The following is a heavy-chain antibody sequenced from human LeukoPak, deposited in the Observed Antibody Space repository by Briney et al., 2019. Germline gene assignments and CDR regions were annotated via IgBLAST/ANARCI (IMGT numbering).Heavy chain of an antibody. CDR1: GFTFSNYV. CDR2: ISRSAENT. Sequence: GGTLRLSCVASGFTFSNYVMSWVRQAPGKGLEWVSHISRSAENTYYADSVKGRFTISRDDFENTLYLQMSSLRAEDTAVYYCAKDRGDSGGYPLFDHWGQGTVVTVSS. V-gene: IGHV3-23*01. D-gene: IGHD3-22*01. J-gene: IGHJ4*02. CDR3: AKDRGDSGGYPLFDH.